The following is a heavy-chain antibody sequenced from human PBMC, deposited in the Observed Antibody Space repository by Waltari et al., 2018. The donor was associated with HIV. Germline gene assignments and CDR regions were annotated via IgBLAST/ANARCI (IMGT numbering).Heavy chain of an antibody. J-gene: IGHJ4*02. CDR1: GASMSTGDYF. V-gene: IGHV4-30-4*01. CDR2: IHHGGSA. D-gene: IGHD3-22*01. CDR3: ARRDDPSGYYVF. Sequence: QVQLQESGPGLVKPSQTLSLTCTVSGASMSTGDYFWSWLRQSPGKGLEWIGYIHHGGSAYQNPSLRSRMTMSVDTSKNQFSLKLTSVSAADTAIYYCARRDDPSGYYVFWGQGTLVTVSS.